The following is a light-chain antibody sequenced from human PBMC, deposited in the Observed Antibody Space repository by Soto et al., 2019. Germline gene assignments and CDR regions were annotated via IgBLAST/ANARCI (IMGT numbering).Light chain of an antibody. CDR2: GAS. CDR1: QSVSSN. V-gene: IGKV3-15*01. J-gene: IGKJ1*01. CDR3: QQYNTWPPWT. Sequence: EIVMTQSPATLSVSPGERATLSCRASQSVSSNLAWYQQKPGQAPRLLIYGASTRATGIPARFSGSGSGTEFTLTISSLQSEDFEVFYCQQYNTWPPWTFGQGTKVDIK.